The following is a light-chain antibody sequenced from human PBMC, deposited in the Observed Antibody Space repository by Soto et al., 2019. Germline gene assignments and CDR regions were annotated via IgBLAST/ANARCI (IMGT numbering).Light chain of an antibody. CDR2: AAS. J-gene: IGKJ5*01. CDR3: QQYYDWPIT. V-gene: IGKV3-15*01. CDR1: QGISTL. Sequence: EIVLTQSPATLSVSPGERATLFCRASQGISTLLAWYQQKPGQAPRLLIYAASTRAAGIPARFSGSGSGTDFTLTISSLQPEDFAIYYCQQYYDWPITVGQGTRLEIK.